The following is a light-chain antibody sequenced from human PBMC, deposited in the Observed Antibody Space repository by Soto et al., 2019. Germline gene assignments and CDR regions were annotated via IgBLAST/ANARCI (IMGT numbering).Light chain of an antibody. CDR2: GNI. Sequence: VLTQPPSVSGAPGQRVTLSCTGSSSNIGAGYDVHWYQQVPGTAPKLLIYGNINRPSGVPDRFSGSKSGTSASLAITGLQADDEADYYCQSYDSSLTVVFGGGTKLTVL. V-gene: IGLV1-40*01. CDR3: QSYDSSLTVV. CDR1: SSNIGAGYD. J-gene: IGLJ2*01.